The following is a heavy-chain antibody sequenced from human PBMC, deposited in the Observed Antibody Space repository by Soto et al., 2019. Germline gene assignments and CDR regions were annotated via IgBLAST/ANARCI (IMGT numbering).Heavy chain of an antibody. J-gene: IGHJ2*01. CDR1: GFTFSNYD. Sequence: EVQLVESGGGLVQPGGSLRLSCTASGFTFSNYDMHWVRQVPGKGLEWVSFIGSAGDTSYPGSVKGRFTISRENAKNSLYLQMSSLGGGDTALYYCAAGLNWYFDLWGRGTLVTVSS. CDR3: AAGLNWYFDL. D-gene: IGHD1-1*01. CDR2: IGSAGDT. V-gene: IGHV3-13*04.